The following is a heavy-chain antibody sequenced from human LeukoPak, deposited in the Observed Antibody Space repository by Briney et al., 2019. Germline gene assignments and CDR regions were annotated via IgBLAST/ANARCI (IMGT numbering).Heavy chain of an antibody. CDR1: GYTFTGYY. V-gene: IGHV1-2*02. CDR2: INPNSGGT. D-gene: IGHD5-12*01. CDR3: ARGFVDIVATGVPALDY. J-gene: IGHJ4*02. Sequence: ASVKLSCKASGYTFTGYYMHWVRQAPGQGLEWMGWINPNSGGTNYAQKFQGRVTMTRDTSISTAYMELSRLGSDDTAVYYCARGFVDIVATGVPALDYWGQGTLVTVSS.